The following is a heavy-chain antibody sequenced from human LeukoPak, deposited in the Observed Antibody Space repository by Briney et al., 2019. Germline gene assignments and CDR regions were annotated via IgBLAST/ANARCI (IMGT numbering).Heavy chain of an antibody. V-gene: IGHV3-74*01. D-gene: IGHD3-16*01. CDR1: GLTFSTYW. J-gene: IGHJ2*01. CDR2: IKFDGSLA. CDR3: VTGHYDSRMYFDL. Sequence: GGSLRLSCTASGLTFSTYWVHWVRQAPGKGLVWVSQIKFDGSLASYADSVKGRFTISRDNAKNTLYLQMNTLGTEDTAVYYCVTGHYDSRMYFDLWGRGTLVSVSS.